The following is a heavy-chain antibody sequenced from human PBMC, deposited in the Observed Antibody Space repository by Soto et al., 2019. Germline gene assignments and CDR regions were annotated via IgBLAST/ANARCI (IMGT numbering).Heavy chain of an antibody. D-gene: IGHD3-10*01. J-gene: IGHJ5*02. CDR2: ISAYNGNT. V-gene: IGHV1-18*01. CDR3: ARDHRPPQYYYCSGAPYDWFDP. Sequence: QVQLVQSGAEVKKPGASVKVSCKASGYTFTSYGISWVRQAPGQGLEWMGWISAYNGNTNYAQKLQGRVTMTTDTSTITAYMELSGLSSDDTAVYYCARDHRPPQYYYCSGAPYDWFDPWCPRSLVTVSS. CDR1: GYTFTSYG.